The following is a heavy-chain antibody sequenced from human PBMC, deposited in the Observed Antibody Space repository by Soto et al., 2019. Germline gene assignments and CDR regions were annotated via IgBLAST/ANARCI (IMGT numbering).Heavy chain of an antibody. D-gene: IGHD3-10*01. Sequence: QVQLVQSGAEVKKPGASVKVSCKASGYMFISYGINWVRQAPGQGLEGMGWISAYNGNIKYAQNLQGRVTMTTDTSTSTAYMEMRSLRSDDTAVYYCVRDLDGSGSYYTDYWGPGTLVTVSS. CDR2: ISAYNGNI. CDR1: GYMFISYG. V-gene: IGHV1-18*01. CDR3: VRDLDGSGSYYTDY. J-gene: IGHJ4*02.